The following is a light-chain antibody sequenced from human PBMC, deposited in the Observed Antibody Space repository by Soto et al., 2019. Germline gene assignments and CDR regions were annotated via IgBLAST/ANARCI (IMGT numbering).Light chain of an antibody. Sequence: DTHMTQSPSTLSASVVDRVSITCRASQSISSWLAWYQQKPGKAPKLLIYKASTLESGVPSRFSGSGSGTEFTLTISSLQPDDFATYYCQQYSVYWTFGQGTKVDI. J-gene: IGKJ1*01. CDR2: KAS. CDR1: QSISSW. V-gene: IGKV1-5*03. CDR3: QQYSVYWT.